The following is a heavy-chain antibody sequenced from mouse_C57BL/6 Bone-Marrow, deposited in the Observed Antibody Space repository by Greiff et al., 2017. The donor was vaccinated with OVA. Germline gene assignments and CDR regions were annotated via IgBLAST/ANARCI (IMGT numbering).Heavy chain of an antibody. V-gene: IGHV1-74*01. Sequence: QVQLKQPGAELVKPGASVKVSCKASGYTFTSYWMHWVKQRPGQGLEWIGRIHPSGSDTNYNQKFKGKATLTVDKASSTAYMQLSSLTSEDSAVYYCAWGGYGAWFADWGQGALVTGSA. D-gene: IGHD2-2*01. CDR3: AWGGYGAWFAD. CDR1: GYTFTSYW. CDR2: IHPSGSDT. J-gene: IGHJ3*01.